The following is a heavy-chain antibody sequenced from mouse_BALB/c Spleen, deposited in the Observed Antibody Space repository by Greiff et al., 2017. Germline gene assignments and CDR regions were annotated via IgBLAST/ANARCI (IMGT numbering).Heavy chain of an antibody. J-gene: IGHJ2*01. CDR1: GYTFTSYW. Sequence: VQLQQSGAELVKPGASVKLSCKASGYTFTSYWMHWVKQRPGQGLEWIGEINPSNGRTNYNEKFKSKATLTVDKSSSTAYMQLSSLTSEDSAVYYCARWDYYGYLFDDWGQGTTLTVSS. CDR2: INPSNGRT. CDR3: ARWDYYGYLFDD. V-gene: IGHV1S81*02. D-gene: IGHD1-2*01.